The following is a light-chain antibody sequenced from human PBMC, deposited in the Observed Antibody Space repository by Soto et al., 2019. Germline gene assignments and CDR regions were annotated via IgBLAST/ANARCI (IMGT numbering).Light chain of an antibody. CDR3: QTYGDSLFT. CDR1: QRVSSSL. Sequence: EIVLTQSPGTLSLSPGERATLSCRASQRVSSSLLAWYQQKPGQAPRPLISAASSRATGIPDRFSGSGSGTDFTLTFSSLEPEDFAVYYCQTYGDSLFTFGPGTKV. J-gene: IGKJ3*01. CDR2: AAS. V-gene: IGKV3-20*01.